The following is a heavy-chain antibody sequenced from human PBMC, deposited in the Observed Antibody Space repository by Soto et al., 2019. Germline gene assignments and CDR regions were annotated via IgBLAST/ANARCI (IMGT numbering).Heavy chain of an antibody. V-gene: IGHV3-7*01. D-gene: IGHD2-15*01. J-gene: IGHJ4*02. CDR1: GFTFSTYC. Sequence: PGGSLRLSCAASGFTFSTYCMHWVRQAPGKGLEWVANIKHDGSEKNYVDSVKGRFTISRDNAKNSLYLQMNSLRAEDTAVYYCARDRGYCNGGTCYSVLDYWGQGTLVTVSS. CDR3: ARDRGYCNGGTCYSVLDY. CDR2: IKHDGSEK.